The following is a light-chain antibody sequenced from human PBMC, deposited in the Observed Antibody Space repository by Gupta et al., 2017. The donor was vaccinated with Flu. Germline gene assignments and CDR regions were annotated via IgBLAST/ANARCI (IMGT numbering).Light chain of an antibody. CDR3: QQYNNWPQT. CDR1: QSVSSN. CDR2: GAS. Sequence: IVMTQSPAPLSVAPGERATLSCRASQSVSSNLAWYQQKPGQAPRLLIYGASTRATGIPARFSGSGSGTEFTLTISSLQSEDFAVYYCQQYNNWPQTFGQGTKLEIK. V-gene: IGKV3-15*01. J-gene: IGKJ2*01.